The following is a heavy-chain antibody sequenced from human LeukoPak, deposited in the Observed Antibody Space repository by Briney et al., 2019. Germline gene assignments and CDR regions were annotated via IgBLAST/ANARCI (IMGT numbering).Heavy chain of an antibody. CDR3: ARATDYARYYYYMDV. J-gene: IGHJ6*03. D-gene: IGHD4-17*01. CDR1: RFTFTNYS. Sequence: GGSLRLSCAASRFTFTNYSMNWVRQAPGKGLEWVANIKQDGSEKYYVDSVKGRFTISRDNAKNSLYLQMNSLRAEDTAVYYCARATDYARYYYYMDVWGKGTTVTVSS. V-gene: IGHV3-7*01. CDR2: IKQDGSEK.